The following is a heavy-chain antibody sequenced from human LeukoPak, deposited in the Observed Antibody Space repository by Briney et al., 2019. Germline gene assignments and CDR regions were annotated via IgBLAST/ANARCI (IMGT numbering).Heavy chain of an antibody. CDR2: ISYDGSDK. V-gene: IGHV3-30*03. CDR3: ARVLRDYDSRAYDAFDI. Sequence: GGFLRLSCAASGFTISTYGMHWVRQAPGKGLEWVALISYDGSDKYYADSVKGRFTISRDNSKNTLYLQMNSLRAEDTAVYYCARVLRDYDSRAYDAFDIWGQGTMVTVSS. D-gene: IGHD3-22*01. J-gene: IGHJ3*02. CDR1: GFTISTYG.